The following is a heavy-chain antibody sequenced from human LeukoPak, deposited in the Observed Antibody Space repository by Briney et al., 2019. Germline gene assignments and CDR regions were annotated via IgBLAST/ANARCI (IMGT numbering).Heavy chain of an antibody. CDR3: ARSIVVVPAARNYYYMDV. CDR2: ISAYNGNT. J-gene: IGHJ6*03. CDR1: GYTFTSYG. Sequence: AASVKVSCKASGYTFTSYGISWVRQAPGQGLEWMGWISAYNGNTNYAQKLQGRVTMTTDTSTSTAYMELRSLRSDDTAVYYCARSIVVVPAARNYYYMDVWGKGTTVTVSS. D-gene: IGHD2-2*01. V-gene: IGHV1-18*01.